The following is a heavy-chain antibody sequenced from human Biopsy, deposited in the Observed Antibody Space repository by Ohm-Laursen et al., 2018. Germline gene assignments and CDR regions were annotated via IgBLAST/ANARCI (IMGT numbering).Heavy chain of an antibody. CDR1: RDSISNYY. CDR3: ARDSRGGHLNTTLITGKNLDS. CDR2: IYYTGST. J-gene: IGHJ4*02. V-gene: IGHV4-59*01. Sequence: SDTLSLTCIVSRDSISNYYWTWIRQSPGKGLEWIGYIYYTGSTNYNPSVKSRVTISVDTSKNQFSLKLNSVIAADTAVYFCARDSRGGHLNTTLITGKNLDSWGQGILVTVSS. D-gene: IGHD3-16*01.